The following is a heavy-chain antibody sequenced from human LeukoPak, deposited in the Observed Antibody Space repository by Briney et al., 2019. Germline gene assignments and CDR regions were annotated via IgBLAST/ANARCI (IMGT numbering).Heavy chain of an antibody. D-gene: IGHD3-22*01. CDR3: ARGTGRGGYYPY. Sequence: SQTLSLTCAVSGGSISSGGYSWSWIRQPPGKGLEWIGYIYHSGSTYYNPSPKSRVTISVDRSKNQFSLKLSSVTAADTAVYYCARGTGRGGYYPYWGQGTLVTVSS. CDR2: IYHSGST. J-gene: IGHJ4*02. V-gene: IGHV4-30-2*01. CDR1: GGSISSGGYS.